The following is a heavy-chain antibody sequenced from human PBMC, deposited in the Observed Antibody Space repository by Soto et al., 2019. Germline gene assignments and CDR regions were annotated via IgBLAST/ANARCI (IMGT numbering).Heavy chain of an antibody. CDR3: ARGLVGARLAY. V-gene: IGHV4-34*01. Sequence: QVQLQQWGAGLLKPSETLSLTCAVYGGSFSGYYWNWIRQPPGKGLEWIGEINLSGSTNYNPSLKSXXTXSXXTSKNQFSLKVSFVTDADTAVYYCARGLVGARLAYWGPGTLVTVSS. CDR2: INLSGST. J-gene: IGHJ4*02. D-gene: IGHD1-26*01. CDR1: GGSFSGYY.